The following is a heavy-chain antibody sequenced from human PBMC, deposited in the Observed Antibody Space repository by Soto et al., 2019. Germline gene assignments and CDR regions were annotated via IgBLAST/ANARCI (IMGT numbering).Heavy chain of an antibody. J-gene: IGHJ4*02. CDR3: ARGVYYDILTGTFDY. V-gene: IGHV4-59*01. CDR1: GGSISSYY. CDR2: IYYSGST. D-gene: IGHD3-9*01. Sequence: SETLSLTCTVSGGSISSYYWSWIRQPPGKGLEWIGYIYYSGSTNYNPSLKSRVTISVDTSKNQFSLKLSSVTAADTAVYYCARGVYYDILTGTFDYWGQGTLVTVSS.